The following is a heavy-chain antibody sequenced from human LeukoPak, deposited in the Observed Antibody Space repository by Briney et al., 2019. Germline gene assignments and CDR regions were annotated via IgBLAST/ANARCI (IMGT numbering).Heavy chain of an antibody. J-gene: IGHJ3*01. V-gene: IGHV1-69*13. CDR2: IIPVYGAA. D-gene: IGHD3-3*02. Sequence: VASVKVSCKASGGTFSSSPMYWVRQARGQGLEWMGGIIPVYGAATYSQKFQGRVTITADESTTTAYMELRSLRSGDTGIYYCARAGAIFGVPGAFGLWGQGTFVSVSS. CDR3: ARAGAIFGVPGAFGL. CDR1: GGTFSSSP.